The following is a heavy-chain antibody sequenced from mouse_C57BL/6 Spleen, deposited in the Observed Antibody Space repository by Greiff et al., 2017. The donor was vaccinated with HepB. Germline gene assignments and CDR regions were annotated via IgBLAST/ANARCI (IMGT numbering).Heavy chain of an antibody. CDR2: INPGSGGT. CDR3: ARGDSSGRFAY. CDR1: GYAFTNYL. D-gene: IGHD3-2*02. V-gene: IGHV1-54*01. J-gene: IGHJ3*01. Sequence: QVQLQQSGAELVRPGTSVKVSCKASGYAFTNYLIEWVKQRPGQGLEWIGVINPGSGGTNYNEKFKGKATLTADKSSSTAYMQLSSLTSEDSAVYFWARGDSSGRFAYWGQGTLVTVSA.